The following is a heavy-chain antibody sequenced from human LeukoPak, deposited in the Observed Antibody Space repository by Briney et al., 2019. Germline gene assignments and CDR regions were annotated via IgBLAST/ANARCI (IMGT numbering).Heavy chain of an antibody. CDR1: GYTFTSYH. CDR2: MNPNNGDS. V-gene: IGHV1-8*03. D-gene: IGHD4-17*01. CDR3: ARTTSLTASGYDY. Sequence: ASVRVSCKASGYTFTSYHINWVRQASGQGLGWMGWMNPNNGDSGYAQNFQGRVTITTDTSNNTAYMELRILRSDDTAVYFCARTTSLTASGYDYWGQGTLVTVSS. J-gene: IGHJ4*02.